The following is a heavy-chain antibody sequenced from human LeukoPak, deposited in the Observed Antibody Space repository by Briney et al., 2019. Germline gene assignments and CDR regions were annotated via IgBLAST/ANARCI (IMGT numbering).Heavy chain of an antibody. D-gene: IGHD2-2*01. CDR3: ARDLTGYQLLRSPIRGFDY. V-gene: IGHV3-53*05. CDR1: GFTVSSNY. J-gene: IGHJ4*02. Sequence: QSGGSLRLSCAASGFTVSSNYMSWVRQAPGKGLEWVSVIYSGGSTYYADSVKGRFTISRDNSKNTLYLQMNSLRAEDTAVYYCARDLTGYQLLRSPIRGFDYWGQGTLVTVSS. CDR2: IYSGGST.